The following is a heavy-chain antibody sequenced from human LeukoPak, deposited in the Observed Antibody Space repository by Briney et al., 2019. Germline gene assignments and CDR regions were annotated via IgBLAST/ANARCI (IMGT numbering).Heavy chain of an antibody. J-gene: IGHJ4*02. V-gene: IGHV3-23*01. CDR2: ITSGGST. Sequence: PGGSLRLSCAASGFTLSSYAMTWVRQAPGKGLEWVSAITSGGSTYYSDSVKDRFTISRYNSKNTLYLQMNTLRVEDTAVYYCTRGSSRTGYNCWGQGVLVTVSS. CDR1: GFTLSSYA. CDR3: TRGSSRTGYNC. D-gene: IGHD3/OR15-3a*01.